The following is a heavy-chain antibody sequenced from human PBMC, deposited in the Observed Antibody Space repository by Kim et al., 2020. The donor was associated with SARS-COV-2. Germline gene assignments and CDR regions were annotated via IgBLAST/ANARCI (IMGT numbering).Heavy chain of an antibody. Sequence: SETLSLSCSVSGASISQSNNYWGWVRQPPEKGLEWIGGIFYTGTTFYNPSLKSRVTLSIDSSENQFSLTLSSVTAADTALYFCASGYTYGPESWGQGTLVTVSS. J-gene: IGHJ5*02. V-gene: IGHV4-39*01. D-gene: IGHD5-18*01. CDR3: ASGYTYGPES. CDR2: IFYTGTT. CDR1: GASISQSNNY.